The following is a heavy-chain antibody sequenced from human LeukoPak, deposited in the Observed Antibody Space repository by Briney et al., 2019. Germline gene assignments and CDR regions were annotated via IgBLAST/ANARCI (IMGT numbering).Heavy chain of an antibody. D-gene: IGHD3-10*01. Sequence: GGSLRLSCAVSGFTVSSNYMSWVRQAPGKGLEWVSVIYSGGSTYYADSVKGRFTISRDNSKNTLYLQMNSLRAEDTAVYYCARGTTMVRVLDYWGQGTLVTVSS. CDR1: GFTVSSNY. J-gene: IGHJ4*02. CDR3: ARGTTMVRVLDY. V-gene: IGHV3-53*01. CDR2: IYSGGST.